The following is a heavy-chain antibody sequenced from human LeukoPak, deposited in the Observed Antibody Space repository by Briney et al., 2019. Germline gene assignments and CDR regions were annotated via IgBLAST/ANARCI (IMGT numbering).Heavy chain of an antibody. J-gene: IGHJ6*03. Sequence: SETLSLTCAVYGGSFSGYYWSWIRQPPGKGLEWIGEIYHSGSTNYNPSLRSRVTISVDTSKNQFSLKLSSVTAADTAVYYCASLGRKSYCSSTSCYRYYYYYMDVWGKGTTVTVSS. CDR1: GGSFSGYY. CDR2: IYHSGST. D-gene: IGHD2-2*01. CDR3: ASLGRKSYCSSTSCYRYYYYYMDV. V-gene: IGHV4-34*01.